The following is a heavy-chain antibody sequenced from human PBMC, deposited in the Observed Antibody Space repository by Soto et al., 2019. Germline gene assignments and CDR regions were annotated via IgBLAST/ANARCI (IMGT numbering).Heavy chain of an antibody. Sequence: PGGSLRLSCAASGFTFSSYAMHWVRQAPGKGLEWVAVISYDGSNKYYADSVKGRFTISRDNSKNTLYLQMNSLRAEDTAVYYCARDSMNIVATTYYFDYRGQGTLVTVSS. CDR3: ARDSMNIVATTYYFDY. V-gene: IGHV3-30-3*01. J-gene: IGHJ4*02. CDR2: ISYDGSNK. CDR1: GFTFSSYA. D-gene: IGHD5-12*01.